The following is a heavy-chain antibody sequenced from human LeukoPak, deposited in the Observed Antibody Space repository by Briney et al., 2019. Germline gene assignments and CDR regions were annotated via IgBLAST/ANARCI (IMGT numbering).Heavy chain of an antibody. CDR3: ARGQYGMDV. CDR2: ISSSSTSK. J-gene: IGHJ6*02. CDR1: GFTFSSYA. V-gene: IGHV3-48*04. Sequence: GGSLRLSCAASGFTFSSYAMHWVRQAPGKGLEWVSHISSSSTSKYYADSVKGRFTISRDNAKNSLYLQMNSLRAEDTAVYYCARGQYGMDVWGQGTTVTVSS.